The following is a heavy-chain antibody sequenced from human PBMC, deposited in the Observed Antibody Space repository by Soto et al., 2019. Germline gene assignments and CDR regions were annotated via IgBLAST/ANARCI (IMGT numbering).Heavy chain of an antibody. V-gene: IGHV4-59*01. CDR1: GGSISSYH. J-gene: IGHJ4*02. CDR3: ARGQFNILTGYYIDY. CDR2: IYYSGST. Sequence: SETLSLTCTVSGGSISSYHWSWIRQPPGEGLEWIGSIYYSGSTNYNPSLKSRVTISADTSKNQFSLKLRSVTTADTAVYYCARGQFNILTGYYIDYWGQGTLVTVSS. D-gene: IGHD3-9*01.